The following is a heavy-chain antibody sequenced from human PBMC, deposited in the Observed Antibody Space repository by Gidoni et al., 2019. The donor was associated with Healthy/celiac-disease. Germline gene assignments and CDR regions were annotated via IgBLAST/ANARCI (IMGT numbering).Heavy chain of an antibody. Sequence: QVQLVASGGGLVKPGWSLRLSCAASGFTFRAYYMSWIRQDPGKGLEWVSYISSSGSTIYYADSVKGRFTISRDNAKNSLYLQMNSLRAEDTAVYYCARSHIVLMVYAEDYWGQGTLVTVSS. CDR1: GFTFRAYY. CDR3: ARSHIVLMVYAEDY. V-gene: IGHV3-11*01. D-gene: IGHD2-8*01. CDR2: ISSSGSTI. J-gene: IGHJ4*02.